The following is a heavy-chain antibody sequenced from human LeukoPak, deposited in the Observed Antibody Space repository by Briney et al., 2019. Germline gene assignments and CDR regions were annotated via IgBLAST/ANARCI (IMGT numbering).Heavy chain of an antibody. CDR1: GGSISSYY. J-gene: IGHJ3*02. D-gene: IGHD2-21*02. V-gene: IGHV4-59*13. Sequence: SETLSLTCTVSGGSISSYYGSWIRQPRGGGREWIGYMYYSGSTNYNPSLKSRVTISVDTSKNQASLKLSSVTDADTAVYYCARKPGSYCGGDCYDADAFDIWGQGTMVTVSS. CDR2: MYYSGST. CDR3: ARKPGSYCGGDCYDADAFDI.